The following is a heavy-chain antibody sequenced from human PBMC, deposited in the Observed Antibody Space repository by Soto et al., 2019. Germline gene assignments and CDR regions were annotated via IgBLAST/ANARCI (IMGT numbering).Heavy chain of an antibody. CDR1: GGSISSSNW. CDR3: ARDVTMTTVTHYYYYGMDV. J-gene: IGHJ6*02. CDR2: IYHSGST. V-gene: IGHV4-4*02. Sequence: PSETLSLTCAVSGGSISSSNWWSWVRQPPGKGLEWIGEIYHSGSTNYNPSLKSRVTISVDKSKNQFSLKLSSVTAADTAVYYCARDVTMTTVTHYYYYGMDVWGQGTTVTVSS. D-gene: IGHD4-17*01.